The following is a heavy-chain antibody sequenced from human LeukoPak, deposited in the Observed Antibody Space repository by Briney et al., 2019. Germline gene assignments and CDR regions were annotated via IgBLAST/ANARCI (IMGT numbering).Heavy chain of an antibody. D-gene: IGHD6-19*01. V-gene: IGHV3-23*01. CDR3: AKCLSNGWWFDY. Sequence: GGSLRLSCAASGFTFTSYAMSWVRQAPGKRLEWVSVISGSGGSTFYADSVKGRFTISRDNSKNTLYLQMNSLRAEDAALYYCAKCLSNGWWFDYWGQGTLVTVSS. CDR1: GFTFTSYA. CDR2: ISGSGGST. J-gene: IGHJ4*02.